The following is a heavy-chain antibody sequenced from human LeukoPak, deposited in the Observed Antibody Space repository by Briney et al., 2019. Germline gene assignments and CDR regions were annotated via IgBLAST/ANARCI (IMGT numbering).Heavy chain of an antibody. V-gene: IGHV3-11*01. CDR2: ISSSGSTI. CDR1: GFTFSDYY. J-gene: IGHJ4*02. Sequence: GGSLRLSCAASGFTFSDYYMSWIRQAPGKGLEWVSYISSSGSTIYYADSVKGRFTISRDNAKNSLYLQMNSLRAEDTAVCYCAKSMSQWLATFYFDYWGQGTLVTVSS. CDR3: AKSMSQWLATFYFDY. D-gene: IGHD6-19*01.